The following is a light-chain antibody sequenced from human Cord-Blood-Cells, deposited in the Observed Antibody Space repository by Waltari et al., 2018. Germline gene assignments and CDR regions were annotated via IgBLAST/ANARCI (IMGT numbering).Light chain of an antibody. J-gene: IGKJ1*01. CDR3: QQYNNWPPWT. CDR2: GAS. V-gene: IGKV3-15*01. Sequence: EIVMTQSPATLSVSPGERATLSCRASQSVSSNLAWYQQQPGQAPRLPIYGASTRATGIPARFSGSGSGTEFTLTISSLQSEDFAVYYCQQYNNWPPWTFGQGTKVEIK. CDR1: QSVSSN.